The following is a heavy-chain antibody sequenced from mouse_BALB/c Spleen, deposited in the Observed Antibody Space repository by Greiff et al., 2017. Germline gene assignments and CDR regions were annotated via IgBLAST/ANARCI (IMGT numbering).Heavy chain of an antibody. CDR3: ARRYGSSFYYFDY. V-gene: IGHV1-20*02. CDR2: INPYNGDT. J-gene: IGHJ2*01. CDR1: GYSFTGYF. Sequence: VHVKQSGPELVKPGASVKISCKASGYSFTGYFMNWVMQSHGKSLEWIGRINPYNGDTFYNQKFKGKATLTVDKSSSTAHMELRSLASEDSAVYYCARRYGSSFYYFDYWGQGTTLTVSS. D-gene: IGHD1-1*01.